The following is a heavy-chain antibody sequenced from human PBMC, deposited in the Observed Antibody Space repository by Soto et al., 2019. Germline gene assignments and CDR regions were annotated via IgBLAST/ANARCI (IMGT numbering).Heavy chain of an antibody. D-gene: IGHD6-6*01. CDR2: IYHSGST. V-gene: IGHV4-4*02. CDR3: AKTYSRSPTRGMDV. J-gene: IGHJ6*02. Sequence: SDTLSLTCAVSGGSISSSNWWRWVRQPPGKGLEWIGEIYHSGSTNYNPSLKSRVTISVDKSKNQFSLKLSSVTAADTAVYYCAKTYSRSPTRGMDVWGQGTTVTVSS. CDR1: GGSISSSNW.